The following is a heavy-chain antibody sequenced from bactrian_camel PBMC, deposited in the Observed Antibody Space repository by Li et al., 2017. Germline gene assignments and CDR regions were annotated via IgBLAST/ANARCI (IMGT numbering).Heavy chain of an antibody. CDR2: IYTRGRGE. J-gene: IGHJ4*01. CDR3: AAVRAPCYRGIYYAY. Sequence: HVQLVESGGGSVEAGGSLRLSCTFRSYTYAALCMGWFRQAPGKQREPVASIYTRGRGEYYSDSVKGRFTISQDTPKKTVYLQMTNLKPEESAMYYCAAVRAPCYRGIYYAYWGSGTQVTVS. CDR1: SYTYAALC. V-gene: IGHV3S54*01. D-gene: IGHD2*01.